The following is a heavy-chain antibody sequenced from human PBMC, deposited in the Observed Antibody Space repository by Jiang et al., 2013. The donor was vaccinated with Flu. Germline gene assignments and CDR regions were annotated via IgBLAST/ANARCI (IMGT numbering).Heavy chain of an antibody. V-gene: IGHV1-69*01. J-gene: IGHJ4*02. CDR1: GGTFSSYA. CDR3: AREAVEMAEGGPREFDS. Sequence: SGAEVKKPGSSVKVSCKASGGTFSSYAISWVRQAPGQGLEWMGGIIPIFGTANYAQKFQGRVTITADESTSTAYMELSSLRSEDTAVYYCAREAVEMAEGGPREFDSWGQGTLVTVSS. D-gene: IGHD5-24*01. CDR2: IIPIFGTA.